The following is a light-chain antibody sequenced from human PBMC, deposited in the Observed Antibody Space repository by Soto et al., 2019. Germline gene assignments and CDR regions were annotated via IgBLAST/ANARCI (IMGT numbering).Light chain of an antibody. CDR1: QSVGSY. CDR3: QQRSNWPPVFT. Sequence: DIVLTQSPGTVPPSPGERAPLSCRASQSVGSYLAWYQQKPGQAPRLLIYDASNRATGIPARFSGSGSGTDFTLTISSLEPEDFAVYYCQQRSNWPPVFTFGQGTRLEIK. CDR2: DAS. J-gene: IGKJ5*01. V-gene: IGKV3-11*01.